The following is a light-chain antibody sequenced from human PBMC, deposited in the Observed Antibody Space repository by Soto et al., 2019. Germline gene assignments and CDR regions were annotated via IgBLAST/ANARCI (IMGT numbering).Light chain of an antibody. CDR1: QSVSSN. CDR2: GAS. Sequence: IVTPQSPATLSVSPWERATLSCRASQSVSSNLAWYQQKPGQAPRLLIYGASTRATGIPARFSGSGSGTDFTLTISRLEPGDPAVYYCQQYGISPGTFGQGTKVDIK. CDR3: QQYGISPGT. J-gene: IGKJ1*01. V-gene: IGKV3-15*01.